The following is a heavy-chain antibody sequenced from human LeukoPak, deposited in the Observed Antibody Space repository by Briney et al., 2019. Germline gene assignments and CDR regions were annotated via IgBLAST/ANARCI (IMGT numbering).Heavy chain of an antibody. V-gene: IGHV3-23*01. CDR1: GFTFSSYA. J-gene: IGHJ4*02. Sequence: PGGSLRLSCAASGFTFSSYALSWVRQAPGKGLEWVSAISGSGGSGGSTYYADSVKGRSTVSRDNSKNTLYLQMNSLRAEDTAVYYCAISYDSSGYYLPFDYWGQGTLVTVSS. CDR2: ISGSGGSGGST. D-gene: IGHD3-22*01. CDR3: AISYDSSGYYLPFDY.